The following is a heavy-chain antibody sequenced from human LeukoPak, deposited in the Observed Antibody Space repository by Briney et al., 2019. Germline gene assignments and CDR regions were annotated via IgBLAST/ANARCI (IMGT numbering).Heavy chain of an antibody. Sequence: GGSLRLSCASSGFTFSGYSMNWVRQAPGKGLEWVSYISSSSITIYYADSVKGRFTISRDNVKNSLELQMNSLRAEDMAVYYCAREVFGSRSYYFDYWGQGTLVTVSS. J-gene: IGHJ4*02. CDR1: GFTFSGYS. V-gene: IGHV3-48*01. CDR2: ISSSSITI. D-gene: IGHD6-13*01. CDR3: AREVFGSRSYYFDY.